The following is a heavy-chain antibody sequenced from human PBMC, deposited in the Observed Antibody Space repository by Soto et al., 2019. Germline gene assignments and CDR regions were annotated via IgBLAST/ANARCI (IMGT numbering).Heavy chain of an antibody. J-gene: IGHJ6*02. CDR2: IWYDGSNK. CDR1: GFTFSSYG. D-gene: IGHD2-2*01. V-gene: IGHV3-33*01. Sequence: GGSLRLSCAASGFTFSSYGMHWVRQAPGKGLEWVAVIWYDGSNKYYADSVKGRFTISRDNSKNTLYLQMNSLRAEDTAVYYCARDKGYCSSTSCPGIYYYGMDVWGQGTTVTVSS. CDR3: ARDKGYCSSTSCPGIYYYGMDV.